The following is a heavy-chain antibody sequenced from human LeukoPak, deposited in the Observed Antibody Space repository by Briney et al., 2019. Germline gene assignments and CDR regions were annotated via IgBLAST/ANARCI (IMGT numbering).Heavy chain of an antibody. J-gene: IGHJ4*02. V-gene: IGHV3-48*03. CDR3: ARGWGSVGIHFDY. D-gene: IGHD3-16*01. CDR2: ISSSGNSM. CDR1: GFTVSSNY. Sequence: GGSLRLSCAASGFTVSSNYMNWVRQAPGKGLEWVSYISSSGNSMYYADSVKGRFTISRDNAKNSLYLQMNSLRAEDTAVYYCARGWGSVGIHFDYWGQGTLVTVSS.